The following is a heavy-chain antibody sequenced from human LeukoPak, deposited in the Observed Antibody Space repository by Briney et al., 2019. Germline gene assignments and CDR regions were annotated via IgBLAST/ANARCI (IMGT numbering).Heavy chain of an antibody. Sequence: SETLSLTCTVSGYSISSGYYWGWIRQPPGKGLEWIGSIYHSGSTYYNPSLKSRVTISVDTSKNQFSLKLSSVTVADTAVYYCARTLSRSVTMIVVVYDYWGQGTLVTVSS. CDR3: ARTLSRSVTMIVVVYDY. J-gene: IGHJ4*02. V-gene: IGHV4-38-2*02. D-gene: IGHD3-22*01. CDR2: IYHSGST. CDR1: GYSISSGYY.